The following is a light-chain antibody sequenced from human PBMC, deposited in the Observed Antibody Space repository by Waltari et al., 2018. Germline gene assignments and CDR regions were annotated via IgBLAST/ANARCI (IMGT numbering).Light chain of an antibody. J-gene: IGLJ2*01. CDR2: EVS. CDR3: SSYAGSNTWV. CDR1: SSDIGGYNY. Sequence: QAALTHPRSVSGSPGQSVTISCTGTSSDIGGYNYLSWYQQHPGTAPKLMIYEVSKRPSGVSDRFSGSKSGNTASLTISGLQAEDEADYYCSSYAGSNTWVFGGGTRLTVL. V-gene: IGLV2-11*01.